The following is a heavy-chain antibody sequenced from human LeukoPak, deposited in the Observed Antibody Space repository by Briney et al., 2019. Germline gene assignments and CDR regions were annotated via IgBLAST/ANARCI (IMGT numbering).Heavy chain of an antibody. D-gene: IGHD2-2*01. Sequence: GGSLRLSCATSGFIFSTYSLNWVRQAPGKGLEWVSSITGSSNIIYYTDSVKGRFTISRDNAKNSLFLQMNSLRAEDTAMYYCARSEDYCSGSSCYAHWGQGILVTVSS. V-gene: IGHV3-21*06. J-gene: IGHJ4*02. CDR3: ARSEDYCSGSSCYAH. CDR1: GFIFSTYS. CDR2: ITGSSNII.